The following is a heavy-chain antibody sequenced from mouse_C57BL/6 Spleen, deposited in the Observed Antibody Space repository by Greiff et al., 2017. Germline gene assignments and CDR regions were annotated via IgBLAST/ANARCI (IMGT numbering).Heavy chain of an antibody. J-gene: IGHJ3*01. CDR3: AILDSSGFLAY. V-gene: IGHV1-74*01. CDR2: IHPSDSDT. Sequence: QVQLQQPGAELVKPGASVKVSCKASGYTFTSYWMHWVKQRPGQGLEWIGRIHPSDSDTNYNQKFKGKATLTVDKSSSTAYMQISSLTSEDSAVYYCAILDSSGFLAYWGQGTLVTVSA. CDR1: GYTFTSYW. D-gene: IGHD3-2*02.